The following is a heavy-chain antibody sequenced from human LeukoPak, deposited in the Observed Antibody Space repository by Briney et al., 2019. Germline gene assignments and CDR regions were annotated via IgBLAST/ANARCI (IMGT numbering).Heavy chain of an antibody. CDR3: AREGYYYDSRTALDI. CDR1: GGSISSGDYY. V-gene: IGHV4-30-2*01. D-gene: IGHD3-22*01. Sequence: PSETLSLTCTVSGGSISSGDYYWSWIRQPPGEGLEWIGYIYHSGSTHFNPSLESRVTLSVDRSKNQFSLKLRSVTAADTAVYYCAREGYYYDSRTALDIWGQGTMVTVSS. CDR2: IYHSGST. J-gene: IGHJ3*02.